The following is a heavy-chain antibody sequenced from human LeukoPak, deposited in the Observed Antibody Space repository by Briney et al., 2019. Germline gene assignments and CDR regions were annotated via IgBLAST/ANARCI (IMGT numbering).Heavy chain of an antibody. CDR1: GFTFPRYG. V-gene: IGHV3-74*03. J-gene: IGHJ4*02. CDR2: INTDGTTT. Sequence: GGSLRLSCAASGFTFPRYGMSWVRQAPGKGLVWVSRINTDGTTTTYADSVKGRFTISRDNAKNTGYLQMSSLRADDSALYYCVRSLGADDFWGQGTLVTVSS. D-gene: IGHD1-26*01. CDR3: VRSLGADDF.